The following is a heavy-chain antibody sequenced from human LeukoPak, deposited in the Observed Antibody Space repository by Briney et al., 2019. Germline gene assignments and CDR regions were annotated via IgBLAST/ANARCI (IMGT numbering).Heavy chain of an antibody. CDR2: IIPIFGTA. CDR3: TTDGFVKYHLPPGMGH. D-gene: IGHD2-2*01. V-gene: IGHV1-69*05. J-gene: IGHJ4*02. CDR1: GGTFSSYA. Sequence: SVKVSCKASGGTFSSYAISWVRQAPGQGLEWMGGIIPIFGTANYAQKFQGRVTITTDESTSTAYMELSSLRSEDTAVYYCTTDGFVKYHLPPGMGHWGRGTLVTVSS.